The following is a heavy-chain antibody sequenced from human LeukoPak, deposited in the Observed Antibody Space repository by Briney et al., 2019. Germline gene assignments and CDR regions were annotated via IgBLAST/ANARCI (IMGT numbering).Heavy chain of an antibody. Sequence: ASVKVSCKASGYTFTGYYMHWVRQAPGQGLEWMGWINPNSGGTNYAQKFQGRVTMTRDTSISTAYMELSRLRSDDTAVYYCARDRARGYCSGGSCYYNWFDPWGQGTLVTVSS. V-gene: IGHV1-2*02. CDR2: INPNSGGT. CDR3: ARDRARGYCSGGSCYYNWFDP. CDR1: GYTFTGYY. J-gene: IGHJ5*02. D-gene: IGHD2-15*01.